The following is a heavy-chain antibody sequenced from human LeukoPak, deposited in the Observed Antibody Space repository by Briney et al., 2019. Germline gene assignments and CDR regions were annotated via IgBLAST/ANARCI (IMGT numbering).Heavy chain of an antibody. J-gene: IGHJ6*03. CDR3: ASGSFYYYYMDV. CDR1: GFTFSSYW. CDR2: INSDGSTT. V-gene: IGHV3-74*01. D-gene: IGHD3-10*01. Sequence: GGSLRLSCAASGFTFSSYWVHWVRQAPGKGLVWVSRINSDGSTTSYADSVKGRFTISRDNAKKTLYLQMNSLRAEDTAVYYCASGSFYYYYMDVWGKGTTVTISS.